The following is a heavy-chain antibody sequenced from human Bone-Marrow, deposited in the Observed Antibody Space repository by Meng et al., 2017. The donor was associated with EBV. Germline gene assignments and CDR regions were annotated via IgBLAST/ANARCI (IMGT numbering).Heavy chain of an antibody. CDR1: RFTFTSYA. CDR3: AKVRYSGYDSVDY. J-gene: IGHJ4*02. V-gene: IGHV3-23*01. CDR2: ISGSGGDT. D-gene: IGHD5-12*01. Sequence: EVQLLEAGXGLVRPGGSLRLSCAASRFTFTSYAMTWVRPAPGKGLEWVSTISGSGGDTWYADSVKGRFTISRDNSKNTLYLQMNSLRAEDTALYYCAKVRYSGYDSVDYWGQGILVTVSS.